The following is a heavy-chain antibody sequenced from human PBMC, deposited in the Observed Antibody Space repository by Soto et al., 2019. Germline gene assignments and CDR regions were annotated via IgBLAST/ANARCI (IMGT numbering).Heavy chain of an antibody. CDR3: ANSLTGDEDYFDY. CDR1: GFTFSSYA. D-gene: IGHD3-9*01. CDR2: ISGSGGST. J-gene: IGHJ4*02. V-gene: IGHV3-23*01. Sequence: GGSLRLSCAASGFTFSSYAMSWVRQAPGKGLEWVSAISGSGGSTYYADSVKGRFTISRDNSKNTLYLQMNSLRAEDTAVYYCANSLTGDEDYFDYWGQGTLVTVSS.